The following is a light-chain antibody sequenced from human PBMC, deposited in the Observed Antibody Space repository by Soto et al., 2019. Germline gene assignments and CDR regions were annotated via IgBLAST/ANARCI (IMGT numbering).Light chain of an antibody. Sequence: DIQLNQSPSFLSASVGDRVTITCRASQGISSYLAWYQQKPGKAPKLLIYAASTLQSGVPSRFSGSGSGTDFTLTISSLQPEDFATYYCQQLNSYPRTFGQGTKVEIK. CDR3: QQLNSYPRT. CDR1: QGISSY. J-gene: IGKJ1*01. CDR2: AAS. V-gene: IGKV1-9*01.